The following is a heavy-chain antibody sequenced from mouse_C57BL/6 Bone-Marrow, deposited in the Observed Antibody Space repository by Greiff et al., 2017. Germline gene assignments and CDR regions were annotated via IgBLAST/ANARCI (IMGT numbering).Heavy chain of an antibody. CDR2: ISSGGSYT. V-gene: IGHV5-6*01. Sequence: EVKLVESGGDLVKPGGSLKLSCAASGFTFSSYGMSWVRQTPDKRLEWVATISSGGSYTYSPDSVKGRFTISRDNAKNTLYLQMSSLKSEDTAMYYCARWGCCDEMDDWGQGTTVTVSS. J-gene: IGHJ4*01. CDR3: ARWGCCDEMDD. CDR1: GFTFSSYG.